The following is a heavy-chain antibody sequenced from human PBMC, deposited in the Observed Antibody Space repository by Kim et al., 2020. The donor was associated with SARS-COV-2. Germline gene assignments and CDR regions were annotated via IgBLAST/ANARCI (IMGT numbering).Heavy chain of an antibody. J-gene: IGHJ5*01. CDR2: IYYSGST. CDR3: ARHVLRFLEWSNWFDP. V-gene: IGHV4-39*01. CDR1: GGSISSSSYY. D-gene: IGHD3-3*01. Sequence: ETLSLTCSVSGGSISSSSYYWGWIRQPPGKGLEWIGSIYYSGSTYYNPSLKSRVTISVDTSKNQFSLKLSSVTAADTAVYYCARHVLRFLEWSNWFDPWGQGTLVTVSS.